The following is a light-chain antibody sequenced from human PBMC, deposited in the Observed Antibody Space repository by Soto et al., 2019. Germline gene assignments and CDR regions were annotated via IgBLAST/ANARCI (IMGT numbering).Light chain of an antibody. J-gene: IGLJ1*01. CDR3: QSYDSSLSGFV. V-gene: IGLV1-40*01. CDR1: RSMIRAGYD. Sequence: ALTRTTTGSRVPPLGSRINYTSARSMIRAGYDVHWYQQLPGTAPKLLIYGNSNRPSGVPDRFSGSKSGTSASLAITGLQAEDEADYYCQSYDSSLSGFVFGTGTKVTVL. CDR2: GNS.